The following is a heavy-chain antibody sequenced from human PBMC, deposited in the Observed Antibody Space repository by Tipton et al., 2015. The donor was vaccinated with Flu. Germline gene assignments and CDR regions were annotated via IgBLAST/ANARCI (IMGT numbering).Heavy chain of an antibody. V-gene: IGHV4-59*08. CDR3: TQTGSAGGY. Sequence: LRLSCTVSGGSISNYYWSWIRQSPGKGLEWIGYISCSGSTNYNPALQSRVTVSLGSSKNQFSLKLRSVTAADTAVYYCTQTGSAGGYWGQGTLVTVSS. J-gene: IGHJ1*01. CDR1: GGSISNYY. D-gene: IGHD3-10*01. CDR2: ISCSGST.